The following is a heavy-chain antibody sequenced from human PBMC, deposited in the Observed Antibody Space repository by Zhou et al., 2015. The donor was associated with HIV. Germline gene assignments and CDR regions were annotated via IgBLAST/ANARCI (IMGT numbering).Heavy chain of an antibody. CDR3: ARERGYCSSTSCYNLFYYYMDV. J-gene: IGHJ6*03. D-gene: IGHD2-2*02. CDR2: IIPIFGTA. Sequence: QVQLVQSGAEVKKPGSSVKVSCKASGGTFSSYAISWVRQAPGQGLEWMGGIIPIFGTANYAQKFQGRVTITADESTSTAYMELSSLRSEDTAVYYCARERGYCSSTSCYNLFYYYMDVWGKGTTVTVSS. V-gene: IGHV1-69*01. CDR1: GGTFSSYA.